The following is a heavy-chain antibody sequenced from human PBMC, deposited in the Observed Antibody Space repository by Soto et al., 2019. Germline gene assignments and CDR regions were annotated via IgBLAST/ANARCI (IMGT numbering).Heavy chain of an antibody. CDR1: GGTFSSYA. J-gene: IGHJ5*02. D-gene: IGHD6-13*01. CDR3: AREYSSTWYGGDNWFDP. Sequence: QVQLVQSGAEVKKPGSSVKVSCKASGGTFSSYAISWVRQAPGQGLEWMGGIIPIFGTANFAQKFQGRVTITADESTCTAYMELSSLSSEYTDVYYCAREYSSTWYGGDNWFDPWGQGTLVTVSS. V-gene: IGHV1-69*12. CDR2: IIPIFGTA.